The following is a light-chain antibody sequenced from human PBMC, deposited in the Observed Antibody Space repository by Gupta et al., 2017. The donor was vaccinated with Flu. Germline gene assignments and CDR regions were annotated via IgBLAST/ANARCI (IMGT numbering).Light chain of an antibody. V-gene: IGLV2-8*01. CDR1: SSDVGGYNY. Sequence: QSALTQPPSASGSPGQSATISCTGTSSDVGGYNYVSWYQQHPGKAPKLMIYEVSKRPSGVPDRFSGSKSGNTASLTVAGSQAEDEDDYYCSSDAGSKVFGGGTKLTVL. CDR3: SSDAGSKV. J-gene: IGLJ2*01. CDR2: EVS.